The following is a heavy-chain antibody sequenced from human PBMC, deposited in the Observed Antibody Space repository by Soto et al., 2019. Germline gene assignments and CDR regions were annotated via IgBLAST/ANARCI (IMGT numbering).Heavy chain of an antibody. J-gene: IGHJ4*01. CDR3: ARGGWYYSY. CDR1: EFPSSGYS. D-gene: IGHD6-19*01. V-gene: IGHV3-21*01. CDR2: ISGSSSHI. Sequence: GGSLRLSGAAPEFPSSGYSMNWVRQAPGKGLEWVSSISGSSSHIYYADSVKGRFTISRDSTNNSLFLHMNSLRAEDTAVYYCARGGWYYSYWGHGTLVTVSS.